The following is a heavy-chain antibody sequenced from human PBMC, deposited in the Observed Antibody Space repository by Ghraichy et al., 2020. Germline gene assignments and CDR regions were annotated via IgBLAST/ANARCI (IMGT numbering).Heavy chain of an antibody. CDR3: SRGDCSGGSCYYLGY. D-gene: IGHD2-15*01. CDR2: IYYSGST. Sequence: SETLSLTCTVSGGSISSYYWSWIRQPPGKGLEWIGYIYYSGSTNYNPSLKSRVTISVDTSKNQFSLKLSSVTAADTAVYYCSRGDCSGGSCYYLGYWCQGTLVAVSS. CDR1: GGSISSYY. J-gene: IGHJ4*02. V-gene: IGHV4-59*01.